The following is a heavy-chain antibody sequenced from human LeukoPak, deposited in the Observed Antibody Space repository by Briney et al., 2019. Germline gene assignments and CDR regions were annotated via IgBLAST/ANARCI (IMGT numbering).Heavy chain of an antibody. CDR1: GGSFSGYY. D-gene: IGHD4-17*01. J-gene: IGHJ5*02. CDR2: INHSGST. V-gene: IGHV4-34*01. CDR3: ARGGKTVTTPNYYWFDP. Sequence: SETLSLTCAVYGGSFSGYYWSWIRQPPGKGLEWIGEINHSGSTNYSPSLKSRVTISVDTSKNQFSLKLSSVTAADTAVYYCARGGKTVTTPNYYWFDPWGQGTLVTVSS.